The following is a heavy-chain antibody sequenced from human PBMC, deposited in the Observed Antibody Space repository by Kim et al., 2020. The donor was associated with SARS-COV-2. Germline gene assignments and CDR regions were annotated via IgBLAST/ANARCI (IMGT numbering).Heavy chain of an antibody. D-gene: IGHD2-21*02. CDR1: GYSIRSGYY. V-gene: IGHV4-38-2*02. Sequence: SETLSLTCTVSGYSIRSGYYWGWIRQTPGKGLEWIGNIYHDGSTYYNPSLKSRVTISVDTSKNQFSLKLSSLTAADTAVYYCASYRASDYYFDYWGQGTLATASS. CDR2: IYHDGST. CDR3: ASYRASDYYFDY. J-gene: IGHJ4*02.